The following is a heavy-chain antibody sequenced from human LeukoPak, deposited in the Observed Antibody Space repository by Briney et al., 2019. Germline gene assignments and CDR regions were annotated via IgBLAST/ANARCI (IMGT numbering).Heavy chain of an antibody. D-gene: IGHD6-13*01. V-gene: IGHV1-8*03. CDR2: MNPNSGNT. CDR1: GYTFTSYD. J-gene: IGHJ5*02. CDR3: ARGLPGIAAAQWPWHWGGSAYNWFDP. Sequence: GASVKVSFKASGYTFTSYDINWVRQATGQGLEWMGWMNPNSGNTGYAQKFQGRVTITRNTSISTAYMELSSLRSEDTAVYYCARGLPGIAAAQWPWHWGGSAYNWFDPWGQGTLVTVSS.